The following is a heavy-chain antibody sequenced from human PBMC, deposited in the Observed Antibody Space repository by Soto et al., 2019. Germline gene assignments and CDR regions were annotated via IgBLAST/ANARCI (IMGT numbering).Heavy chain of an antibody. J-gene: IGHJ4*02. D-gene: IGHD3-9*01. Sequence: EVQLLESGGGWVQPGGSLRLSCAASGFTFSSYAMRWVRQAPGKGLEWVSLISGSGGNTYYADSVKGRFTIARDNSKNTLNLQMNSLRAEDTALYYCAKDYETLTGYAFDYWGQGTLVTVSS. V-gene: IGHV3-23*01. CDR1: GFTFSSYA. CDR2: ISGSGGNT. CDR3: AKDYETLTGYAFDY.